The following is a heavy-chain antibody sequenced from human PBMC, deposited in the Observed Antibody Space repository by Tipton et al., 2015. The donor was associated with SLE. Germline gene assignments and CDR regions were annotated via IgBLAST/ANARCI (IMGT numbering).Heavy chain of an antibody. CDR3: ARAGQWLYSDAFDI. J-gene: IGHJ3*02. CDR1: GGSISNHY. Sequence: TLSLTCTVFGGSISNHYWTWIRQPPGKGLEWIGYIHNSGSTNYNPSLKSRTTISVDTPKKQFSLKLNSVTAADTAVYYCARAGQWLYSDAFDIWGQGTMVTVSS. D-gene: IGHD6-19*01. V-gene: IGHV4-59*11. CDR2: IHNSGST.